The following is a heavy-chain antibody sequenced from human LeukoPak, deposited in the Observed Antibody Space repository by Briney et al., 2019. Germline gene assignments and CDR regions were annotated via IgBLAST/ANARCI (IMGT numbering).Heavy chain of an antibody. CDR3: ARVSYGSGSYVDY. Sequence: PSETLSLTCTVSGGSISSYYWSWIRQPPGEGLEWIGYIYYSGSTNYNPSLKSRVTISVDTSKNQFSLKLSSVTAADTAVYYCARVSYGSGSYVDYWGQGTLVTVSS. CDR2: IYYSGST. V-gene: IGHV4-59*01. CDR1: GGSISSYY. J-gene: IGHJ4*02. D-gene: IGHD3-10*01.